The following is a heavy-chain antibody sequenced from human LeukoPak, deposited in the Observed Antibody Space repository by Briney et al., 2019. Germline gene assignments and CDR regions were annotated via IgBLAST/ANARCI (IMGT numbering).Heavy chain of an antibody. V-gene: IGHV3-66*02. D-gene: IGHD6-13*01. CDR1: GFTVSSNY. CDR3: ARSAWYSSSWYSPYYYYYMDV. Sequence: GGSLRLSCAASGFTVSSNYMSWVRQAPGKGLEWVSVIYSGGSTYYADSVKGRFTISRDNSKNTLYLQMNSLRAEDTAVYYCARSAWYSSSWYSPYYYYYMDVWGKGTTVTVSS. J-gene: IGHJ6*03. CDR2: IYSGGST.